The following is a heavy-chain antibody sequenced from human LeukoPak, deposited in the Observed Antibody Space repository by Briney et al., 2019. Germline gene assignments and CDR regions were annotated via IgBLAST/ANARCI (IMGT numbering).Heavy chain of an antibody. J-gene: IGHJ4*02. CDR2: IHYSGFT. D-gene: IGHD3-16*02. Sequence: SETLSLTCTVSGGSISSHYWTWIRQPPGKALEWIGYIHYSGFTNYNPSLTSRVTISLDTSKNQFSVKLTSVTAADTAVYYCARISNYVWGSYRYFDYWGQGTLVTVSS. CDR3: ARISNYVWGSYRYFDY. V-gene: IGHV4-59*11. CDR1: GGSISSHY.